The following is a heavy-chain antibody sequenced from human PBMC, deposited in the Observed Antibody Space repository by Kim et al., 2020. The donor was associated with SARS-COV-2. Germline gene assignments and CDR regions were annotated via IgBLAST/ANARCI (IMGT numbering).Heavy chain of an antibody. CDR3: ARAWGSGRPYKYYGMDV. CDR2: ISSSSSYI. Sequence: GGSLRLSCAASGFTFSSYSMNWVRQAPGKGLEWVSSISSSSSYIYYADSVKGRFTISRDNAKNSLYLQMNSLRAEDTAVYYCARAWGSGRPYKYYGMDVWGQGATVTVSS. D-gene: IGHD3-10*01. V-gene: IGHV3-21*01. CDR1: GFTFSSYS. J-gene: IGHJ6*02.